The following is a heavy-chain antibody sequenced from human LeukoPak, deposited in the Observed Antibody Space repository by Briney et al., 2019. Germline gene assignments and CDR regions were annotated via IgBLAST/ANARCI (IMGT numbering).Heavy chain of an antibody. CDR3: ARGGSSSWYQDY. J-gene: IGHJ4*02. D-gene: IGHD6-13*01. Sequence: GGSLRLSCAASGFTFSDYYMTWIRQAPGKGLERVAVISYDGRNEYYTDSVKGRFTISRDNSKNTLNLQMNSLRPEDTAVYYCARGGSSSWYQDYWGQGTLVTVSS. V-gene: IGHV3-30*03. CDR2: ISYDGRNE. CDR1: GFTFSDYY.